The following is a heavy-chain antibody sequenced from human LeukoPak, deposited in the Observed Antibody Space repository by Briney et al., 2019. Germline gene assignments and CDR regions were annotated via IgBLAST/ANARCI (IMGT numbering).Heavy chain of an antibody. J-gene: IGHJ4*02. CDR3: AKDQGRSSRHYGSGSPFDY. CDR1: GFTFSGYA. CDR2: ISGSGGST. D-gene: IGHD3-10*01. Sequence: PGGSLRLSCAASGFTFSGYAMSGVRQAPGKGLEWVSAISGSGGSTYYADSVKGRFTISRDNYKNTLYLQMNSLRAEDTAVYYCAKDQGRSSRHYGSGSPFDYWGQGTLVTVSS. V-gene: IGHV3-23*01.